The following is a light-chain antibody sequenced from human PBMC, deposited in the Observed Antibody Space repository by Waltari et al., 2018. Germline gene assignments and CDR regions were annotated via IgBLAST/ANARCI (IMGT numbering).Light chain of an antibody. CDR1: SSDVGAWRF. CDR3: CAYAGSYTWV. Sequence: QSALTQPRSVSGSPGQSVTISCTGSSSDVGAWRFVSWCQQHPGKAPKVLMFDVNKRPSGVPARFSGSKSGHAAVLTISGLQADDEVDYYCCAYAGSYTWVFGGGTRLTVL. CDR2: DVN. J-gene: IGLJ3*02. V-gene: IGLV2-11*01.